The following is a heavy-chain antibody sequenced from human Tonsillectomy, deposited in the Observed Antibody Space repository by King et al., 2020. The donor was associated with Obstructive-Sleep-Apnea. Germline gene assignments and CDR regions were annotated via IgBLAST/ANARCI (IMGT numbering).Heavy chain of an antibody. Sequence: VQLVESGGGLGQPGGSLRLSCAASGFTFSSYWRSWVRQAPGKGLEWGANLNQDGSGKYYWESVKGRFTISRDNAKNSMYLQMNSLRAEDTAVYYCARDPFYYDSSGYFYFDYWGQGTLVTVSS. CDR3: ARDPFYYDSSGYFYFDY. CDR2: LNQDGSGK. CDR1: GFTFSSYW. D-gene: IGHD3-22*01. V-gene: IGHV3-7*03. J-gene: IGHJ4*02.